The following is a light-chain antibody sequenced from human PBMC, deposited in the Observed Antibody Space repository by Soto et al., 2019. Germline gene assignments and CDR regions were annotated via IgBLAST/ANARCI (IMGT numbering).Light chain of an antibody. J-gene: IGKJ5*01. Sequence: EIVLKQSPGTLSLSPGERATLSCRASQSVSSSYLAWYQQKPGQAPRLIIYGASSRATGIPDRFSGSGSGTDFTLTISRLEPEDFAVYYCQQYGSSPSITFGQGTRLEIK. V-gene: IGKV3-20*01. CDR3: QQYGSSPSIT. CDR2: GAS. CDR1: QSVSSSY.